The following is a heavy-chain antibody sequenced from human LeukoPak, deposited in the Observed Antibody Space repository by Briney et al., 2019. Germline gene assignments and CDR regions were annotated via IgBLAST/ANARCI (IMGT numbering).Heavy chain of an antibody. CDR1: GGTFSSYA. V-gene: IGHV1-69*13. Sequence: SVKVSCKASGGTFSSYAISWVRQAPGQGLEWMGGIIPIFGTANYAQKFQGRVTITADESTSTAYMELSSLRSEDTAVYYCARGSRPHYYDSSGYSAFPSGFDYWGQGTLVTVSS. J-gene: IGHJ4*02. CDR2: IIPIFGTA. D-gene: IGHD3-22*01. CDR3: ARGSRPHYYDSSGYSAFPSGFDY.